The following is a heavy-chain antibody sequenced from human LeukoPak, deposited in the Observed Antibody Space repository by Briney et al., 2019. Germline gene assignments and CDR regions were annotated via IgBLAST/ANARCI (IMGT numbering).Heavy chain of an antibody. CDR3: AKDLSPPRRLYSKSVDYMDV. V-gene: IGHV3-30*02. D-gene: IGHD4-11*01. Sequence: PGGPLRLSCAASGFTFSSYGMHWVRQAPGKGLEWVAFIRYDGSNKYYADSVKGRFTISRDNSKNTLYLQMNSLRAEDTAVYYCAKDLSPPRRLYSKSVDYMDVWGKGTTVTVSS. CDR1: GFTFSSYG. J-gene: IGHJ6*03. CDR2: IRYDGSNK.